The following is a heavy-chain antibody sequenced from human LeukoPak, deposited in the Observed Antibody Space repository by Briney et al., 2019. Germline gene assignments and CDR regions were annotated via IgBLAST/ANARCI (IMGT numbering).Heavy chain of an antibody. V-gene: IGHV3-33*01. CDR1: GFTFSSYD. J-gene: IGHJ3*02. Sequence: GGSLRLSCAVSGFTFSSYDMHWVRQAPGKGLEWVAFIWYDGSYKYYADSVKGRFTISRDNSRNTLYLQMNSLRAEDTAVYYCARALNGFDIWGPGTLVTVSS. CDR2: IWYDGSYK. CDR3: ARALNGFDI.